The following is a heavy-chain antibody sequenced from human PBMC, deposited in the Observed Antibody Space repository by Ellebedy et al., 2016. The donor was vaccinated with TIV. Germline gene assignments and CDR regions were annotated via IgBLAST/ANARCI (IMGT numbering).Heavy chain of an antibody. CDR1: GGTFNNYA. V-gene: IGHV1-69*13. D-gene: IGHD3-10*01. Sequence: ASVKVSCXASGGTFNNYAFNWVRQAPGQGLEWMGGIFPLVGSIKYAEKFQGRVTISADESTTTGYLDFSSLTSEDTAVYYCARKFGGGGAFDSWGQGTMITVSP. J-gene: IGHJ3*02. CDR2: IFPLVGSI. CDR3: ARKFGGGGAFDS.